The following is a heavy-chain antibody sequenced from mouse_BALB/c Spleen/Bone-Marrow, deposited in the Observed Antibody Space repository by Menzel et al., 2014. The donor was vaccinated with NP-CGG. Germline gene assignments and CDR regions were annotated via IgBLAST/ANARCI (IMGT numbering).Heavy chain of an antibody. D-gene: IGHD1-1*02. Sequence: EVNLVESGPELVKPGASVKISCKASGYTFTDYNMHWVKQSHGKSLEWIGYIYPNNGGTGYNQKFKSKATVTADNSSSTAYMELRSLTSEDSAVYYCARRGSPYYFDYWGQGTTLTVSS. J-gene: IGHJ2*01. CDR2: IYPNNGGT. CDR1: GYTFTDYN. CDR3: ARRGSPYYFDY. V-gene: IGHV1S29*02.